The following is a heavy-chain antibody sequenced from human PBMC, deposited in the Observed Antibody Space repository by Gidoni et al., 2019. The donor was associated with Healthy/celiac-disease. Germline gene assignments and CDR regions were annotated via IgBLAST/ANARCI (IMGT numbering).Heavy chain of an antibody. V-gene: IGHV4-34*01. CDR2: INHSGST. CDR1: GGSFSGYY. J-gene: IGHJ4*02. Sequence: QVQLQQWGAGLLKPSETLSLTCAVYGGSFSGYYWSWIRQPPGNGLEWIGEINHSGSTNYNPSLKSRVTISVDTSKNQFSLKLSSVTAADTAVYYCARASDLRKFDYWGQGTLVTVSS. CDR3: ARASDLRKFDY.